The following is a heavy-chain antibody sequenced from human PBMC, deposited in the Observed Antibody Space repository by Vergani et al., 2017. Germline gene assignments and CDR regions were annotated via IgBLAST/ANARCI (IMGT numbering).Heavy chain of an antibody. CDR2: ISWNSGFI. CDR1: GFTFDNYA. J-gene: IGHJ4*02. Sequence: EVQLVESGGGLVQPGRSLRLSCVASGFTFDNYAMHWVRHAPGKGLEWVSRISWNSGFIDYADSVKGRFTISRDNAKNSLYLQMNSLRAEDTALYYCAKDVTGYTSSWQDDYWGQGTLVTVSS. CDR3: AKDVTGYTSSWQDDY. V-gene: IGHV3-9*01. D-gene: IGHD6-13*01.